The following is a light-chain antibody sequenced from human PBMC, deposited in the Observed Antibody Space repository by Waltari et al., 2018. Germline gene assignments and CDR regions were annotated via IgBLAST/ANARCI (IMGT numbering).Light chain of an antibody. CDR2: GGS. Sequence: EIVLTQSPDTLSLSPGERATLSCRASQSVRNNYLAWYQQTPAQAPRLLIYGGSNRATVISDRFSGSGSGTDFTLTISRLEPEDFTVYYCQQYGSSPRTFGQGTKVE. V-gene: IGKV3-20*01. CDR1: QSVRNNY. CDR3: QQYGSSPRT. J-gene: IGKJ1*01.